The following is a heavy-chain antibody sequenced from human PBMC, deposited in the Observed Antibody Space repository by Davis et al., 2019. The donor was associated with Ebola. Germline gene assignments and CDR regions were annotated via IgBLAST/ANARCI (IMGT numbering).Heavy chain of an antibody. CDR2: IWFDGRNA. V-gene: IGHV3-33*01. Sequence: PGGSLRLSCVASGLTFSRYGMHWVRQSPGKGLEWVAFIWFDGRNAHYIDSVRGRFTISRDNAKNSLYLQMNSLRAEDTAVYYCARDNWNSFDYWGQGTLVTVSS. CDR3: ARDNWNSFDY. CDR1: GLTFSRYG. D-gene: IGHD1-20*01. J-gene: IGHJ4*02.